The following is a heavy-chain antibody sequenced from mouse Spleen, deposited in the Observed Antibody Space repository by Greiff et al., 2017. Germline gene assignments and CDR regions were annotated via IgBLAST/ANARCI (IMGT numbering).Heavy chain of an antibody. Sequence: EVQGVESGGGLVKLGGSLKLSCAASGFTFSSYAMSWVRQTPEKRLEWVATISSGGGNTYYPDSVKGRFTISRDNAKNTLYLQMSSLKSEDTAMYYCARHYYGSSPYWYFDVWGAGTTVTVSS. CDR1: GFTFSSYA. D-gene: IGHD1-1*01. CDR3: ARHYYGSSPYWYFDV. CDR2: ISSGGGNT. J-gene: IGHJ1*01. V-gene: IGHV5-9-3*01.